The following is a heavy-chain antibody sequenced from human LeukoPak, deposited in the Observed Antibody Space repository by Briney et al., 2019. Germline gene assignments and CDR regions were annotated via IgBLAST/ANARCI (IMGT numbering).Heavy chain of an antibody. D-gene: IGHD3-10*01. CDR1: GFTFSSYW. CDR2: IKQDGSEK. Sequence: GGSLRLSCAASGFTFSSYWMSWVRQAPGKGLEWVANIKQDGSEKYYVDSVKGRFTISRDNAKNSLYLQMNSVRAEDTAVYYCARDCITMVRGVIIDWFDPWGQGTLVTVSS. CDR3: ARDCITMVRGVIIDWFDP. V-gene: IGHV3-7*03. J-gene: IGHJ5*02.